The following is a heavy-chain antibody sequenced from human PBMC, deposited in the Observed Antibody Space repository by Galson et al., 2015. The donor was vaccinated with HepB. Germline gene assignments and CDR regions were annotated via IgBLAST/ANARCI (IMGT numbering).Heavy chain of an antibody. J-gene: IGHJ3*02. Sequence: SETLSLTCAVYGGSLSGTSWSWIRQSPGKGLEWIGEINHSGSTNYNPSLKSRVTISVDTSKNQFSLKLSSVTAADTAVYYCARDPLSSSSWYRGAFEIWGQGTMVTVSS. V-gene: IGHV4-34*01. CDR3: ARDPLSSSSWYRGAFEI. CDR2: INHSGST. D-gene: IGHD6-13*01. CDR1: GGSLSGTS.